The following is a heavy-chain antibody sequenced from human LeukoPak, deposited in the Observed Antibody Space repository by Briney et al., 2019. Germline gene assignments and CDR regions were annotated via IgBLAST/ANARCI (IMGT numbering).Heavy chain of an antibody. V-gene: IGHV4-39*07. Sequence: SETLSLTCTVSAGSISSNSYYWGWIRQPPGKGLEWIGSIYYSGSTNYNPSLKSRVTISVDTSKNQFSLKLSSVTAADTAVYYCARGGMIVVAIKLNDYWGQGTLVTVSS. CDR1: AGSISSNSYY. CDR3: ARGGMIVVAIKLNDY. J-gene: IGHJ4*02. D-gene: IGHD3-22*01. CDR2: IYYSGST.